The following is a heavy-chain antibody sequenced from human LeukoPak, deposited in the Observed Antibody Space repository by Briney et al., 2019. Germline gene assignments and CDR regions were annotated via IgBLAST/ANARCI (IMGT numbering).Heavy chain of an antibody. CDR2: IDYSRVT. CDR1: GGSISSYY. V-gene: IGHV4-59*03. Sequence: SETLSLTCTVSGGSISSYYWSWIRQPPGKGLEWIGNIDYSRVTNYNPSLRSRVTILVDKSRNQFSLKLNSVTAADTAVYYCARNGPHYYDKSGYLDSWGQGTLVTVSS. CDR3: ARNGPHYYDKSGYLDS. D-gene: IGHD3-22*01. J-gene: IGHJ4*02.